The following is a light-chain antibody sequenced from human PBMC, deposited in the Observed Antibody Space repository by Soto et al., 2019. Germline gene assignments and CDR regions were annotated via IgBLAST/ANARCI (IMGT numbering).Light chain of an antibody. Sequence: EIVLTQSPATLSLSQGERATLSCRASQSVSNNDLACYQQKPGQAPRLLIYGASNRATGIPDRFSGSGSGTDFTLTISRLEPEDFAVYFCHQRQSWPRTFGQGTKVDIK. CDR3: HQRQSWPRT. CDR1: QSVSNND. CDR2: GAS. V-gene: IGKV3D-20*02. J-gene: IGKJ1*01.